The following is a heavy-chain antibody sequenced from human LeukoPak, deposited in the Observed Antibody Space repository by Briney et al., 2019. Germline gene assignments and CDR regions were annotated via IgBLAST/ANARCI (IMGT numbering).Heavy chain of an antibody. CDR2: INPNSGGT. Sequence: ASVTVSCKASGYTFTGYYIHWVRQAPGQGLEWVGWINPNSGGTNYAQNFEGRVTLTRDTSVSTAYMELSRLSSDDTAMYYCARDENWGPDYWGQGTLVTVSS. CDR3: ARDENWGPDY. V-gene: IGHV1-2*02. D-gene: IGHD7-27*01. J-gene: IGHJ4*02. CDR1: GYTFTGYY.